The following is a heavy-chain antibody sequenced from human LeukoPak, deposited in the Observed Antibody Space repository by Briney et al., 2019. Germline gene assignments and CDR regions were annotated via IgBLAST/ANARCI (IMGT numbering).Heavy chain of an antibody. V-gene: IGHV6-1*01. CDR3: ARVPRTEDPAAIRQNWFDP. CDR1: GDSVSSNSAA. CDR2: TYYRSKWYN. J-gene: IGHJ5*02. Sequence: SQTLSLTCAISGDSVSSNSAAWNWIRQSPSRGLEWLGRTYYRSKWYNGYAVSVKSRITINPDTSRNQFSLQLNSVTPEDTAVYYCARVPRTEDPAAIRQNWFDPWGQGTLVTVSS. D-gene: IGHD2-2*01.